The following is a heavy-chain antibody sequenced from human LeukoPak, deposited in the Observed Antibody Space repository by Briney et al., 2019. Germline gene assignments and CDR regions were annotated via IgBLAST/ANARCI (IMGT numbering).Heavy chain of an antibody. CDR3: AREPHAGADPLPGA. V-gene: IGHV1-8*02. Sequence: GPVKVSCKASGYTFTGHYMHWVRQAPGQGLEWMGWINPNSGNTGYAQKFQGRVTMTRNTSISTAYMELSSLRSEDTAVYYCAREPHAGADPLPGAWGQGTLVTVSS. J-gene: IGHJ5*02. CDR2: INPNSGNT. CDR1: GYTFTGHY. D-gene: IGHD7-27*01.